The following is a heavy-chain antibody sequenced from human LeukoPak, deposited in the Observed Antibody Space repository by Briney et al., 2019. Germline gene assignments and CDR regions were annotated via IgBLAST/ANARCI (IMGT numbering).Heavy chain of an antibody. CDR2: IWYDGSEK. CDR1: GFTFSSHG. CDR3: ARDGGYHSSGPFDY. Sequence: GGSLRLSCAASGFTFSSHGMHWLRQAPGKGLEWVAIIWYDGSEKYYADFVTGRFTFSRDNSKNTLYLQMNSLRAEDTAVYYCARDGGYHSSGPFDYWGPGTLVTVSS. V-gene: IGHV3-33*01. D-gene: IGHD3-22*01. J-gene: IGHJ4*02.